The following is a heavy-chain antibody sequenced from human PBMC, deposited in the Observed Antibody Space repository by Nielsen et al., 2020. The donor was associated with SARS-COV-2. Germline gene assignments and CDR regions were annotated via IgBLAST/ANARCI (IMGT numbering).Heavy chain of an antibody. Sequence: GESLKISCAASGFTFSGPAMHWVRQASGKGLEWVGRIRSRLNSYATAYAASVKGRFTISRDDSSNTAYLQMNSLKTEDTAVYYCARQDSCGWFKYYYYMDVWGKGTTVTVSS. D-gene: IGHD6-19*01. CDR3: ARQDSCGWFKYYYYMDV. J-gene: IGHJ6*03. V-gene: IGHV3-73*01. CDR1: GFTFSGPA. CDR2: IRSRLNSYAT.